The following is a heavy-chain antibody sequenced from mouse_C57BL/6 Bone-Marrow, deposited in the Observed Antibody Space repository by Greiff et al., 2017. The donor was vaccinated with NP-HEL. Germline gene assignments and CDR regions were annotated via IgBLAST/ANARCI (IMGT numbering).Heavy chain of an antibody. V-gene: IGHV1-69*01. CDR3: AREGLTGTYY. J-gene: IGHJ2*01. Sequence: QVQLKQPGAELVMPGASVKLSCKASGYTFTSYWMHWVKQRPGQGLEWIGEIDPSDSYTNYNQKFKGKSTLTVDKSSSTAYMQLSSLTSEDSAVYYCAREGLTGTYYWGQGTTLTVSS. D-gene: IGHD4-1*01. CDR1: GYTFTSYW. CDR2: IDPSDSYT.